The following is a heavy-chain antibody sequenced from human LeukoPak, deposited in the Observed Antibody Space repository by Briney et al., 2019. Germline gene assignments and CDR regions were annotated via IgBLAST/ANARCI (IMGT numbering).Heavy chain of an antibody. CDR1: GFTFSSYA. V-gene: IGHV3-33*01. CDR2: IWYDGSNI. D-gene: IGHD6-6*01. Sequence: GGSLRLSCAASGFTFSSYAMHWVRQAPGKGLEWVAVIWYDGSNIYYVDSVKGRFTISRDNSKNTLYLQMDSLRAEDTAVYYCARASSRASSAVFDSWGQGTLVTVSS. J-gene: IGHJ4*02. CDR3: ARASSRASSAVFDS.